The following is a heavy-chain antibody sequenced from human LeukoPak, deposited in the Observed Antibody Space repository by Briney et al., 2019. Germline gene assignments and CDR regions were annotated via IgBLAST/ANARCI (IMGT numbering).Heavy chain of an antibody. Sequence: GGSLRLSCAASGFTFSSYSMLWVRQAPGKGLEWVSGISWNSGSIGYADSVKGRFTISRDNAKNSLYLQMNSLRAEDMALYYCAKACDSSGYDYFDYWGQGTLVTVSS. CDR1: GFTFSSYS. CDR2: ISWNSGSI. J-gene: IGHJ4*02. V-gene: IGHV3-9*03. D-gene: IGHD3-22*01. CDR3: AKACDSSGYDYFDY.